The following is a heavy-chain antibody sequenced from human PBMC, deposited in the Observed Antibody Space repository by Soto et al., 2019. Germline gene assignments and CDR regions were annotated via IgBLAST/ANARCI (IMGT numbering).Heavy chain of an antibody. CDR2: VFYSGSP. Sequence: QLQLQESGPGLVKSSETLSLTCTVSGGSISSSHYWGWIRQPPGKGLEWIGSVFYSGSPYYSPSFTSRITISVDTSKNQFSLRVRSVTATDTAVYFCARHYNTGAFFDYWGQGNLVTVSS. D-gene: IGHD1-20*01. CDR1: GGSISSSHY. CDR3: ARHYNTGAFFDY. J-gene: IGHJ4*02. V-gene: IGHV4-39*01.